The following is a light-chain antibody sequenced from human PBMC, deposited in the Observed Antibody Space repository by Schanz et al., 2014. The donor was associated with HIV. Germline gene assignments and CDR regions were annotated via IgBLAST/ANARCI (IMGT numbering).Light chain of an antibody. CDR2: NTN. CDR1: SSDVGGYNY. CDR3: AAWDDSLDGWV. J-gene: IGLJ3*02. V-gene: IGLV1-44*01. Sequence: QSVLTQPASVSGSPGQSITISCTGTSSDVGGYNYVSWYQQHPGTAPKLLIHNTNQRPSGVPDRFSGSKSGTSASLAISGLQSEDEADYYCAAWDDSLDGWVFGGGTKLTVL.